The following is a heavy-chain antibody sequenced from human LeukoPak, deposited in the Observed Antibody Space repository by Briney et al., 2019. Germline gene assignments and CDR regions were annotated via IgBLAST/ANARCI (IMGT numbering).Heavy chain of an antibody. CDR2: IIPIFGTA. J-gene: IGHJ6*03. D-gene: IGHD3-22*01. Sequence: GASVKVSCKASGGTFSSYAISWARQAPGQGLEWMGGIIPIFGTANYAQKFQGRVAITADESTSTAYMELSSLRSEDTAVYYCARSLVVVIDYYYYMDVWGKGTTVTVSS. CDR3: ARSLVVVIDYYYYMDV. V-gene: IGHV1-69*13. CDR1: GGTFSSYA.